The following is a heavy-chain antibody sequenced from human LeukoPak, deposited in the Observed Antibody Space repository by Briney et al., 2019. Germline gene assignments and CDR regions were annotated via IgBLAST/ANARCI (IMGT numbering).Heavy chain of an antibody. J-gene: IGHJ3*02. CDR1: GFTFSNHG. V-gene: IGHV3-21*01. CDR2: ISPSGDIK. CDR3: ARVGGSGWYGAFDI. D-gene: IGHD6-19*01. Sequence: GGSLRLSCAASGFTFSNHGMNWVRQAPGKGLEWVSGISPSGDIKYYADSVKGRFTISRDNAKNSLYLQMNSLRAEDTAVYYCARVGGSGWYGAFDIWGQGTMVTVSS.